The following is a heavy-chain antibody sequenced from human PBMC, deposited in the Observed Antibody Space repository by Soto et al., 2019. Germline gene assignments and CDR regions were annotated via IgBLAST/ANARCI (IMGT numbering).Heavy chain of an antibody. D-gene: IGHD1-1*01. CDR3: ARGTTTSACSAMDV. CDR1: GFTFSSNA. CDR2: ISYDGSNK. V-gene: IGHV3-30-3*01. J-gene: IGHJ6*02. Sequence: QVQLVESGGGVVQPGRALRLTCAAAGFTFSSNAMDWVRQAPGKGLEWVAVISYDGSNKYIAESVKGRFTISRDNSKNTLFLQMNSLRAEDTAVYYCARGTTTSACSAMDVWGQGTTVTVSS.